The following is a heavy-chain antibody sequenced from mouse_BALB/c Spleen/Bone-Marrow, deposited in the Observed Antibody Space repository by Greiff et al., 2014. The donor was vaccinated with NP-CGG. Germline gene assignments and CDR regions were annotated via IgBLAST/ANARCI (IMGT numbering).Heavy chain of an antibody. CDR3: ARWEYYAMDY. V-gene: IGHV14-3*02. J-gene: IGHJ4*01. Sequence: EVQLQQSGAELVKPGASVKLSCTASGFNIKDTYMHWVKQRPEQGLEWIGRIDPANGNTKYDPKFQGKSTITADTSSNTAYLQLSSLTSEDTAVYYCARWEYYAMDYWGQGTSVTVSS. D-gene: IGHD4-1*01. CDR1: GFNIKDTY. CDR2: IDPANGNT.